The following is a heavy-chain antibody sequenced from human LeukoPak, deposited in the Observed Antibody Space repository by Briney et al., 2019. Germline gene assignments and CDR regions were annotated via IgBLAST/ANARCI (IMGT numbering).Heavy chain of an antibody. D-gene: IGHD6-19*01. J-gene: IGHJ5*02. CDR1: GFTFSSYW. V-gene: IGHV3-7*01. CDR3: ARTHDVPYSSGGYNWFDP. Sequence: PGGSLRLSCAASGFTFSSYWMSWVRQAPGKGLEWVANIKQDGSEKYYVDSVKGRFTISRDNAKNSLYLQMNSLRAEDTAVYYCARTHDVPYSSGGYNWFDPWGQGTLVTVSS. CDR2: IKQDGSEK.